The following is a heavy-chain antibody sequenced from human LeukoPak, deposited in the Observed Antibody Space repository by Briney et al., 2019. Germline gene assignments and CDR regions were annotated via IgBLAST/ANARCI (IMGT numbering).Heavy chain of an antibody. CDR2: ISGSGGST. D-gene: IGHD3-3*01. Sequence: GASLRLSCAASGFTFSSYAMSWVRQAPGKGLEWGSAISGSGGSTYYADSVKGRFTISRDNSKNTLYLQMNSLRAEDTAVYYCAKAPEWLSYYFDYWGQGTLVTVSS. CDR3: AKAPEWLSYYFDY. V-gene: IGHV3-23*01. J-gene: IGHJ4*02. CDR1: GFTFSSYA.